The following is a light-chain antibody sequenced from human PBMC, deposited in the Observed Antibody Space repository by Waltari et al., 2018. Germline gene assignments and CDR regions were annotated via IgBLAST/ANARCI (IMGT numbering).Light chain of an antibody. CDR3: QQYDASPLT. CDR1: QSVLYSANNKNY. CDR2: WAS. J-gene: IGKJ4*01. V-gene: IGKV4-1*01. Sequence: DIVMTQSPDSLAVSLGERATINCKSSQSVLYSANNKNYLAWYQPKSGQPPKLLIYWASTRASGVPDRFSGSGSGTDFTLTISNLQPEDVAVYYCQQYDASPLTFGGGTKVEI.